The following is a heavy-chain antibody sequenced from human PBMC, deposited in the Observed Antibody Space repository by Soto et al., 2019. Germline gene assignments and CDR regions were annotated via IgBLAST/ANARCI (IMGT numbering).Heavy chain of an antibody. V-gene: IGHV3-23*01. J-gene: IGHJ4*02. CDR1: GFTFSSYA. Sequence: GGSLRLSCAASGFTFSSYAMSWVRQAPGKGLEWVSGISGSGGSTYYADSVKGRFTISRDNSKNTLYLQMNSLRAEDTAVYYCAKWGSWYGLEYWGQGTLVTVSS. CDR2: ISGSGGST. CDR3: AKWGSWYGLEY. D-gene: IGHD6-13*01.